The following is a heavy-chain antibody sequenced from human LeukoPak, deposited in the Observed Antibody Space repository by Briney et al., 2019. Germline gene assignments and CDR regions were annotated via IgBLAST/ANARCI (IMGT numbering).Heavy chain of an antibody. CDR1: GYTLTDYY. CDR3: ARSRISAPVDY. CDR2: INTHSGGT. V-gene: IGHV1-2*02. Sequence: ASVKVSCKASGYTLTDYYMHWVRQAPGQGLEWMGWINTHSGGTSYAQKFQGRVTMTRDTSISTGFMELKSLGSDDTAVYYCARSRISAPVDYWGQGTLVTVSS. D-gene: IGHD6-6*01. J-gene: IGHJ4*02.